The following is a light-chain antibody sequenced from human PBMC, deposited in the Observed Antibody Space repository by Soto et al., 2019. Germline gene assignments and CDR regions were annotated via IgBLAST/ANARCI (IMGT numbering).Light chain of an antibody. CDR3: ATWDDSLNGYV. J-gene: IGLJ1*01. Sequence: QSVLTQPPSASGTPGQRVTISCSGSNSNIGSNTVNWYQQVPGTAPKLLIYSNNRRPSGVPDRFSASKSGTSASLAISGLQSEDEADYYCATWDDSLNGYVFGTGTKVTVL. V-gene: IGLV1-44*01. CDR1: NSNIGSNT. CDR2: SNN.